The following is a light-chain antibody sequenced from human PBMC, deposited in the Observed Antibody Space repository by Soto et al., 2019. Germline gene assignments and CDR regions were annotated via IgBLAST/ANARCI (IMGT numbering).Light chain of an antibody. CDR3: TSYAGSNNWV. CDR2: EVN. Sequence: QSVLTQPPSASGSPGQSVTISCTGTSSDVGGYNYVSWYQQHPGKAPKLMIYEVNKRPSGVPDRFSGSKSGNTASLTVSGLQAEDEAEYYCTSYAGSNNWVFGGGTKLTVL. CDR1: SSDVGGYNY. V-gene: IGLV2-8*01. J-gene: IGLJ3*02.